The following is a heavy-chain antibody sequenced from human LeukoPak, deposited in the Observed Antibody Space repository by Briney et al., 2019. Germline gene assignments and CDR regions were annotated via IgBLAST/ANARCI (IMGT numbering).Heavy chain of an antibody. V-gene: IGHV4-4*02. CDR1: GASISSSNW. CDR3: ARGEFDGGVYFDY. Sequence: SGTLSLTCAVSGASISSSNWWSWVRQPPGKGLEWIGEMYHSGSTNYNPPLKSRVTISVDKSKNQFSLKLSSVTAADTAVYYCARGEFDGGVYFDYWGQGTLVTVSS. J-gene: IGHJ4*02. D-gene: IGHD3-16*01. CDR2: MYHSGST.